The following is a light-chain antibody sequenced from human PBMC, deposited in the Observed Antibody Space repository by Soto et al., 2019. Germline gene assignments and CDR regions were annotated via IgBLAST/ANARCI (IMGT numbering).Light chain of an antibody. V-gene: IGKV3-11*01. CDR1: QGVSRK. Sequence: EIVMTQSPATLSVAPGERVTFSCRASQGVSRKLAWYQHKPGQAPRLLISGASTGATGIPARFSGSGSGTDFTLTISSLEPEDFAVYYCQQRSNWLTFGGGTKVDIK. CDR3: QQRSNWLT. CDR2: GAS. J-gene: IGKJ4*01.